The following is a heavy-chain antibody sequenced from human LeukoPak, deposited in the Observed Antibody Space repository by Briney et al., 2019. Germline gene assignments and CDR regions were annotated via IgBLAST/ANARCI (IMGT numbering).Heavy chain of an antibody. CDR2: IYTSGST. D-gene: IGHD6-19*01. Sequence: PSETLSLTCTVSGGSISSGSYYWSWIRQPAGKGLEWIGRIYTSGSTNYNPSLKSRVTISVDTSKNQFSLKLSSVTAADTAVYYCASSVAGFAFHDYWGQGTLVTVSS. V-gene: IGHV4-61*02. CDR3: ASSVAGFAFHDY. J-gene: IGHJ4*02. CDR1: GGSISSGSYY.